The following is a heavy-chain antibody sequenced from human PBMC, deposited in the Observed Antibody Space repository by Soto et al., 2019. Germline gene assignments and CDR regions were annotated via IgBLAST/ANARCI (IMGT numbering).Heavy chain of an antibody. CDR1: GGSFSGYY. CDR2: INHSGST. CDR3: ARGGLYYYGSGSYRNWFDP. Sequence: QVQLQQWGAGLLKPSETLSLTCAVYGGSFSGYYWSWIRQPPGKGLEWIGEINHSGSTNYNPSLKSRVTISVDTSKNQFSLKLSSGTAADTAVYYCARGGLYYYGSGSYRNWFDPWGQGTLVTVSS. J-gene: IGHJ5*02. D-gene: IGHD3-10*01. V-gene: IGHV4-34*01.